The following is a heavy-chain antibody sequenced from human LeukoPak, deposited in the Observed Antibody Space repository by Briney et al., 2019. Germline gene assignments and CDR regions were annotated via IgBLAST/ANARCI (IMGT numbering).Heavy chain of an antibody. Sequence: PGGSLRLSCAASGFTVSATYMSWVRPAPGKGLEWVSIIYSDGSTYYADSVKGRLTISRDNSHNTLYLQMNSLRAEDTALYYCAGRSPTDIWGQGTMVTVSS. CDR3: AGRSPTDI. J-gene: IGHJ3*02. V-gene: IGHV3-53*01. CDR2: IYSDGST. CDR1: GFTVSATY.